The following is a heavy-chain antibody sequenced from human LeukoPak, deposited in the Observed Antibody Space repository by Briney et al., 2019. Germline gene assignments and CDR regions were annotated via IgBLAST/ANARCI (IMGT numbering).Heavy chain of an antibody. CDR3: AKDLYGSGSYQIRLFDY. D-gene: IGHD3-10*01. Sequence: PGGSLRLSCAASGFTFSSHGMHWVRQAPGKGLEWVAFIRYDGSNKFYADSVKGRFTISRDNSMNTLYLQMNSLRAEDTAVYYCAKDLYGSGSYQIRLFDYWGQGTLVTVSS. CDR1: GFTFSSHG. V-gene: IGHV3-30*02. CDR2: IRYDGSNK. J-gene: IGHJ4*02.